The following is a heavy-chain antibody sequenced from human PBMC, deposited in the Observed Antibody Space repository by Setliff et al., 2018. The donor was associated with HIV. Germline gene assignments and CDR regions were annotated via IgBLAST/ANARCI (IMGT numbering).Heavy chain of an antibody. Sequence: SVKVSCKTSGGTFSTYVITWVRQAPGQGLEWMGGMLPILGMGDFAQKFQGRVTITADASTRTAYMELSSLASDDTAVYYCAGSAHSYSYMGYYYHTMDVWGQGTTVTVSS. CDR3: AGSAHSYSYMGYYYHTMDV. CDR2: MLPILGMG. V-gene: IGHV1-69*10. CDR1: GGTFSTYV. J-gene: IGHJ6*02. D-gene: IGHD4-4*01.